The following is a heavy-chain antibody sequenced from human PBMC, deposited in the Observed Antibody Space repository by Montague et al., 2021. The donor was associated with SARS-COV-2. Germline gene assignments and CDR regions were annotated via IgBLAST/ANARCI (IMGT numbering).Heavy chain of an antibody. CDR3: ARDVRDYYGSGSYYRQRSHYYYHYGMDV. CDR2: ISSSSSTI. Sequence: SLRLSCAASGFTFSSYSMNWVRQAPGKGLEWVSYISSSSSTIYYADSVKGRFTISRDNAKNSLYLQMNSLRDEDTAVYYCARDVRDYYGSGSYYRQRSHYYYHYGMDVWGQGTTVTVSS. CDR1: GFTFSSYS. D-gene: IGHD3-10*01. J-gene: IGHJ6*02. V-gene: IGHV3-48*02.